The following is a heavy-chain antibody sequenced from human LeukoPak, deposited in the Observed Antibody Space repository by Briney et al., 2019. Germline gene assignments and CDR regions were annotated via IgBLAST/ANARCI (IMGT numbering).Heavy chain of an antibody. Sequence: GGSLRLSCAASGFTFSAHSMNWVRQAPGKGLEWVSSISSGSRYIYYADSVKGRFTISRDNAKDSLYLQMNSLRAEDTAVYYCAKCSGGNCYHSDDHWGQGTLVPVSP. CDR2: ISSGSRYI. V-gene: IGHV3-21*01. D-gene: IGHD2-15*01. J-gene: IGHJ5*02. CDR3: AKCSGGNCYHSDDH. CDR1: GFTFSAHS.